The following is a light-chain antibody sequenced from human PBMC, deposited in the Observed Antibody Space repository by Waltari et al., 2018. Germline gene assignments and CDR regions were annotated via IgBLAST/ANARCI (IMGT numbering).Light chain of an antibody. J-gene: IGLJ2*01. CDR3: SSYMDTTTLEL. Sequence: QSALTQSASVSGSPGQSITISCTGTSSDIGSYNYVSWYQQHPGKAPKLIIYDVTNRPSGVSNRFSGSKSGNTASLTISGLQAEDEADYYCSSYMDTTTLELFGGGTSLTVL. CDR2: DVT. CDR1: SSDIGSYNY. V-gene: IGLV2-14*03.